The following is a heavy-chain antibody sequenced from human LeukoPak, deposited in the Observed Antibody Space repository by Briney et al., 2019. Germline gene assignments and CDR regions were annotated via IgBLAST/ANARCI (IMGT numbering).Heavy chain of an antibody. CDR1: GFIFSNYG. D-gene: IGHD3-10*01. CDR2: ISSNSRTV. J-gene: IGHJ4*02. V-gene: IGHV3-48*01. CDR3: ANSQPLLLWFGEGFCPFDY. Sequence: GGSLRLSCAASGFIFSNYGMNWVRQAPGKGLEWVSYISSNSRTVNYADSMKGRFTISRDNARNSLSLQMNSLRAEDTAVYYCANSQPLLLWFGEGFCPFDYWGQGTLVTVSS.